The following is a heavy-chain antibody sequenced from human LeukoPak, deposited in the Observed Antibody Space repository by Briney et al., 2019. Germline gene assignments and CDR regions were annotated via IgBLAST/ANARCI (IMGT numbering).Heavy chain of an antibody. CDR2: IYYSGST. CDR1: GGSISSYY. CDR3: ARALRRNIGSGWYRLDY. Sequence: SETLSLTCTVSGGSISSYYWSWIRRPPGKGLEWIGYIYYSGSTNYNPSLKSRVTISVDTSKNQFSLKLSSVTAADTAVYYFARALRRNIGSGWYRLDYWGEGTLVTVSS. J-gene: IGHJ4*02. D-gene: IGHD6-19*01. V-gene: IGHV4-59*01.